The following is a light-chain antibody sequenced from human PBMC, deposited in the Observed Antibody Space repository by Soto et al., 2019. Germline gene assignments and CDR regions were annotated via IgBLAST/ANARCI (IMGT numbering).Light chain of an antibody. V-gene: IGKV3-20*01. Sequence: ESVVTQSPGTLSLSPGERATLSCRASQSVASGFLAWYQQKPGQAPRLLIFDASTRATGIPDRFTGAGSGTDFTLTISRLEPDDFAVYYCQRYDISPWAFGQGTRVEIK. J-gene: IGKJ1*01. CDR3: QRYDISPWA. CDR2: DAS. CDR1: QSVASGF.